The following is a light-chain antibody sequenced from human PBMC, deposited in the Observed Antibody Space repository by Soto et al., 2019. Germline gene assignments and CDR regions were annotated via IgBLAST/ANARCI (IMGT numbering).Light chain of an antibody. Sequence: EIVLTQSPGTLSLSPGERATLSCRASQSVSRTNLAWYQQKPGQAPRLLIYGATSRATGIPDRFSGSGSGTEFTLTISRLEPEDFAVYYCQQYGSSPPLTFGGGTKVDIK. J-gene: IGKJ4*01. CDR2: GAT. CDR1: QSVSRTN. V-gene: IGKV3-20*01. CDR3: QQYGSSPPLT.